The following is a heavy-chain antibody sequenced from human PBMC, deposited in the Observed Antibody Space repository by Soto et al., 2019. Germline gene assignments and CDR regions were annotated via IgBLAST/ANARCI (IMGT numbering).Heavy chain of an antibody. D-gene: IGHD6-19*01. Sequence: QVQLVESGGGVVQPGRSLRLSCAASGFTFSSYGMHWVRQAPGKWLEWVAVISYDGSNKYYADSVKGRFTISRDNSKNTLYLQMRSLRAEDTAVYYCVKDGSSGWPYYYGMDVWGQGTTVTVSS. CDR2: ISYDGSNK. J-gene: IGHJ6*02. CDR3: VKDGSSGWPYYYGMDV. CDR1: GFTFSSYG. V-gene: IGHV3-30*18.